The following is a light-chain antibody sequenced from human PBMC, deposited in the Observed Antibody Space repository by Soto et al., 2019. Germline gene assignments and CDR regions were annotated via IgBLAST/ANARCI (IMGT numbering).Light chain of an antibody. CDR2: KAS. V-gene: IGKV1-5*03. CDR1: QTISSW. CDR3: QHYNSWIT. J-gene: IGKJ5*01. Sequence: DIQMTQSPSTLSGSVGGRLTITCRASQTISSWLAWYQQKPGKAPKLLIYKASTLKSGVPSRFSGSGSGTEFTLTISSLQPDDFATYYCQHYNSWITFGQGTRLEIK.